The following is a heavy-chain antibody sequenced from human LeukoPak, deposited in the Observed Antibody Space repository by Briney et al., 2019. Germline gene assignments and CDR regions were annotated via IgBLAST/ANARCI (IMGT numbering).Heavy chain of an antibody. J-gene: IGHJ3*02. V-gene: IGHV1-8*01. CDR3: AREFESITYYYDSSAHAFDI. Sequence: ASVKVSCKASGYTFTSYDINWVRQATGQGLEWMGWMNPNSGNTGYAQKFQGRVTMTRNTSISTAYMELSSLRSEDTAVYYCAREFESITYYYDSSAHAFDIWGQGTMVTVSS. D-gene: IGHD3-22*01. CDR1: GYTFTSYD. CDR2: MNPNSGNT.